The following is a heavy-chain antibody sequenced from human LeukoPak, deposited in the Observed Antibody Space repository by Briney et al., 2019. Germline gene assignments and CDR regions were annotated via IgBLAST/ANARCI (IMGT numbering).Heavy chain of an antibody. J-gene: IGHJ4*01. Sequence: PWGSLRLSCAASGFSFTSFSIHWVRQTPDKGLEWLAVISFDGTTKYYADSVKGRFTISRDNSKNTVFLQMNSLRFEDTALYFCARRWDSSGPIDYWGQGTLVSVSS. V-gene: IGHV3-30*04. CDR1: GFSFTSFS. D-gene: IGHD3-22*01. CDR3: ARRWDSSGPIDY. CDR2: ISFDGTTK.